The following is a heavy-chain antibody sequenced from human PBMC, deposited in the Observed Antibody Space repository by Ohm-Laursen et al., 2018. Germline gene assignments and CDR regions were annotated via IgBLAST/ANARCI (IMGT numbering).Heavy chain of an antibody. V-gene: IGHV3-23*01. CDR1: GFTFTSYG. CDR2: ISGSGGST. J-gene: IGHJ3*02. D-gene: IGHD2/OR15-2a*01. Sequence: SLRLSCSASGFTFTSYGMHWVRQAPGKGLEWVSAISGSGGSTYYTDSVKGRFTISRDNSKNTLYLQMNSLRAEDTAVYYCAKEISNIAWRAFDIWGQGTVVTVSS. CDR3: AKEISNIAWRAFDI.